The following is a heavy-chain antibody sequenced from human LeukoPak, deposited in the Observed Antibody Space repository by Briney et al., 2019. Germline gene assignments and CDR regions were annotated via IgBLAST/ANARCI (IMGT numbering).Heavy chain of an antibody. CDR2: ISYIGST. Sequence: PSETLSLTCTVSGGSFTTHFWSWLRQPPGRGLEWIGYISYIGSTNYNPSLKSRVTTSIDTSKNEVSLMLTSVTAADTAVYYCASDSISMNAFDAWGQGTMVTVSS. CDR3: ASDSISMNAFDA. J-gene: IGHJ3*01. CDR1: GGSFTTHF. D-gene: IGHD3-22*01. V-gene: IGHV4-59*11.